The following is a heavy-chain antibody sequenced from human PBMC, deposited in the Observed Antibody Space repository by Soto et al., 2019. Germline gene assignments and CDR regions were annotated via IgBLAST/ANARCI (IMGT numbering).Heavy chain of an antibody. V-gene: IGHV4-34*01. D-gene: IGHD6-6*01. CDR1: GGSFSGYY. CDR3: ARSSGYSSSAFDY. Sequence: PSETLSLTCAVYGGSFSGYYWSWIRQPPGKGLEWIGEINHSGSTNYNPSLKSRVTISVDTSKNQFSLKLSSVTAADTAVYYCARSSGYSSSAFDYWGQGTLVTAPQ. J-gene: IGHJ4*02. CDR2: INHSGST.